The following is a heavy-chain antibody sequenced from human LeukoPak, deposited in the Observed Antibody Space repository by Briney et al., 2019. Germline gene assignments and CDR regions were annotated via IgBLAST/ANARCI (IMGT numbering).Heavy chain of an antibody. CDR1: GGSVSSGSYY. J-gene: IGHJ6*02. Sequence: PSETLSLTCTVSGGSVSSGSYYWSWIRQPPGKGLEWIGYIYYSGSTNYNPSLKSRVTISVDTSKNQFSLKLSSVTAADTAVYYCARDRIAAAGRYYYYGTDVWGQGTTVTVSS. CDR3: ARDRIAAAGRYYYYGTDV. V-gene: IGHV4-61*01. D-gene: IGHD6-13*01. CDR2: IYYSGST.